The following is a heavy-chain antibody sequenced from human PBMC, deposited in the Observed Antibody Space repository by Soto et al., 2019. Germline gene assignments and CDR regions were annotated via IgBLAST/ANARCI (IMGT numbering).Heavy chain of an antibody. V-gene: IGHV4-31*03. CDR2: ISYSGNT. Sequence: SETLSLTCTVSGGSISSGSYYWGWVRQHPGKGLEWIGHISYSGNTYYNPSLNGRLIISLDTSKNQFSLRLSSVTAADTAVYYCVTDWAGTQTLYGLDVWGQGTTVTVSS. J-gene: IGHJ6*02. CDR1: GGSISSGSYY. D-gene: IGHD6-19*01. CDR3: VTDWAGTQTLYGLDV.